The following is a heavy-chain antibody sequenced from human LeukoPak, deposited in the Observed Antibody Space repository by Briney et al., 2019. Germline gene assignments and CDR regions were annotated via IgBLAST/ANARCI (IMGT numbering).Heavy chain of an antibody. CDR3: ARDYVWGSYRSDNWFDP. D-gene: IGHD3-16*02. Sequence: PSGTLSLTCTVSGGSISSGSYYWSWIRQPAGKGLEWIGRIYTSGSTNYNPSLKSRVTISVDTSKNQFSLKLSSVTAADTAVYYCARDYVWGSYRSDNWFDPWGQGTLVTVSS. V-gene: IGHV4-61*02. CDR2: IYTSGST. CDR1: GGSISSGSYY. J-gene: IGHJ5*02.